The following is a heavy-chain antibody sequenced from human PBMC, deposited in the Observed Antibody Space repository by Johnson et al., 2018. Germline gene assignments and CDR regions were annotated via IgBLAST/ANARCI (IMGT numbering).Heavy chain of an antibody. J-gene: IGHJ6*02. D-gene: IGHD3-10*01. CDR1: GGTFSSYA. V-gene: IGHV1-69*01. CDR3: ARNYYASGTYPAGYYYYYGMDV. Sequence: QVQLQESGAEVKKXGSSVKVXCKASGGTFSSYAISWVRQAPGQGLEWMGGIIPIFGTANYAQKFQGRVTITADESTSTAYRERSSLRSEDTAVYYCARNYYASGTYPAGYYYYYGMDVWGQGTTVTVSS. CDR2: IIPIFGTA.